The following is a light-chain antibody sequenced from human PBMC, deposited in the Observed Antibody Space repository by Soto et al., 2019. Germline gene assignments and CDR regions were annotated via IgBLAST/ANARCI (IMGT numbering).Light chain of an antibody. J-gene: IGKJ4*01. CDR2: DAS. CDR1: QSVSSY. Sequence: EIVLTQSPATLSLSPGERATLSCRASQSVSSYLAWYQQQPGQAPRLLIYDASNRATGIPARFSGSGSGTDFTLAISSLEPEDFAVYYCHHRSNWPPLTFGGGTKVEIK. CDR3: HHRSNWPPLT. V-gene: IGKV3-11*01.